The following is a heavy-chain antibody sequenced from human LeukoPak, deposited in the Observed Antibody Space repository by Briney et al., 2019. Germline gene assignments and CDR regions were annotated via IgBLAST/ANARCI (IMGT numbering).Heavy chain of an antibody. CDR3: ARVLRGAVTSNCFDP. D-gene: IGHD4-17*01. J-gene: IGHJ5*02. CDR2: ISKSGTT. Sequence: SETLSLTCTVSGRSINDYYWTWIRQAPGKGLEWLGYISKSGTTDYNPSLKSRVTMSVDTSKNEFSLKVTSVTAADTAMYYCARVLRGAVTSNCFDPWGQGTLVTVSS. V-gene: IGHV4-59*01. CDR1: GRSINDYY.